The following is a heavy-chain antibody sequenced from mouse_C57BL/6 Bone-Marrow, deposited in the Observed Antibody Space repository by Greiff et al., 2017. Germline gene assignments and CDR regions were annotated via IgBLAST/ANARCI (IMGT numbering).Heavy chain of an antibody. Sequence: VKLQESGAELVKPGASVKISCKASGYAFSSYWMNWVKQRPGKGLEWIGQIYPGDGDTNYNGKFKGKATLTADKSSSTAYMQLSSLTSEDSAVYFCARGGYYGSSSWFAYWGQGTLVTVSA. D-gene: IGHD1-1*01. CDR2: IYPGDGDT. CDR1: GYAFSSYW. J-gene: IGHJ3*01. CDR3: ARGGYYGSSSWFAY. V-gene: IGHV1-80*01.